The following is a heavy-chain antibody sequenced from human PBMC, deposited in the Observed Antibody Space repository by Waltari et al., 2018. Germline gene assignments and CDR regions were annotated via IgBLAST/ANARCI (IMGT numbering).Heavy chain of an antibody. CDR2: ISLDGKNK. D-gene: IGHD2-2*02. CDR1: GFTFSSYG. Sequence: QVQLVESGGGGVQPGRSLRLSCAAPGFTFSSYGMHWVRQAPGKGLEWVTLISLDGKNKDYADSVKGRFAISRDNSKNTLFLQMNSLRPEDTAVYYCAREAIVPVAIGDYWGQGTLVTVSS. CDR3: AREAIVPVAIGDY. V-gene: IGHV3-30*09. J-gene: IGHJ4*02.